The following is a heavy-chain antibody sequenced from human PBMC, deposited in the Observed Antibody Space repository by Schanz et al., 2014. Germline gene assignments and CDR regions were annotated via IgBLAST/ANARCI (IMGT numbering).Heavy chain of an antibody. CDR3: AKDLAAVGVFDY. CDR2: LTGSGTTT. V-gene: IGHV3-23*01. D-gene: IGHD6-13*01. Sequence: EVKLLESGGHLVQPGGSLRLSCVASGFTFSTYAMSWVRQAPGKGPEWVSSLTGSGTTTYYADSVKGRFTISRDNSKNTLDLQMNSLRAEDTAIYYCAKDLAAVGVFDYWGQGSLVTVSP. CDR1: GFTFSTYA. J-gene: IGHJ4*02.